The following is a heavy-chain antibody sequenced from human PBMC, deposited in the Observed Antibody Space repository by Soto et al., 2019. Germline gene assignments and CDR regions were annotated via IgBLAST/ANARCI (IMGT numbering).Heavy chain of an antibody. J-gene: IGHJ4*02. CDR2: ITSSGGTI. Sequence: PGGSLRLSCAASGFTFSDYYMSWIRQPPGKGLEWISYITSSGGTIYYADSVKGRFTISRDNAKNSLYLQMNGLRAEDTAVYYCARDPLHHGSTFDHWGQGTLVTVSS. CDR1: GFTFSDYY. V-gene: IGHV3-11*01. CDR3: ARDPLHHGSTFDH. D-gene: IGHD3-10*01.